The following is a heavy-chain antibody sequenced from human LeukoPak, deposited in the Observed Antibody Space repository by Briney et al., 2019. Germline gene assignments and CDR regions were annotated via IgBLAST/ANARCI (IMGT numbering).Heavy chain of an antibody. V-gene: IGHV3-23*01. Sequence: GGSLRLSCGASGITFSNYAMNWVRRAPGKGQEWVSTISGSGGSAYYVDSVKGRFTISRDNSRNTLYLQMNSLRAEDTAVYYCATNYYDSSRAASDYWGQGTLVTVS. CDR2: ISGSGGSA. CDR3: ATNYYDSSRAASDY. CDR1: GITFSNYA. D-gene: IGHD3-22*01. J-gene: IGHJ4*02.